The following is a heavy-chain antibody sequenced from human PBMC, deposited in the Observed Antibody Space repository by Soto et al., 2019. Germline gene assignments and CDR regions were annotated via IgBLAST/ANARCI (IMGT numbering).Heavy chain of an antibody. J-gene: IGHJ6*02. CDR3: ARDLTRSVVVVAATFQPTYGMDV. CDR2: INAGNGNT. CDR1: GYTFTSYA. Sequence: ASVKVSCKASGYTFTSYAMHWVRQAPGQRLEWMGWINAGNGNTKYSQKFQGRVTITRDTSASTAYMELSSLRSEDTAVYYCARDLTRSVVVVAATFQPTYGMDVWGQGTTVTVSS. V-gene: IGHV1-3*01. D-gene: IGHD2-15*01.